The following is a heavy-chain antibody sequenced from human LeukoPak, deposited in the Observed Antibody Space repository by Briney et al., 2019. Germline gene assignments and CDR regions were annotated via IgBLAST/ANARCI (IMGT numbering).Heavy chain of an antibody. CDR1: GFTFSSYS. Sequence: GGSLRLSCAASGFTFSSYSMNWVRQAPGKGLEWVSSISSSSSYINYADSVKGRFTISRDNAKNSLYLQMNSLRADDTAVYYCVKDSPPRYSGSPPAYWGQGTLVTVSS. CDR3: VKDSPPRYSGSPPAY. CDR2: ISSSSSYI. V-gene: IGHV3-21*04. J-gene: IGHJ4*02. D-gene: IGHD1-26*01.